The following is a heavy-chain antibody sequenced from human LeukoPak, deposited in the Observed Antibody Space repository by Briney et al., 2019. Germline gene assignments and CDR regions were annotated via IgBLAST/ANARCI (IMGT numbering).Heavy chain of an antibody. J-gene: IGHJ3*02. D-gene: IGHD5-24*01. V-gene: IGHV1-46*01. CDR1: GYTFTSYG. Sequence: ASVKVSCKASGYTFTSYGISWLRQAPGQGLEWMGIVNPSGDSTNYAQDFQGRVTLTGDTSTSTVYMELSSLRSEDTAVYYCARVRDGYNDAYDIWGQGTMATVTS. CDR3: ARVRDGYNDAYDI. CDR2: VNPSGDST.